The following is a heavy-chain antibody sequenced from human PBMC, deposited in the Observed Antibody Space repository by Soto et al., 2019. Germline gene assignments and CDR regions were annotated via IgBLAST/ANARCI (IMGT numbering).Heavy chain of an antibody. CDR2: IYYSGST. CDR3: ARLVVAASDAFDI. CDR1: GGSISSSSYY. J-gene: IGHJ3*02. V-gene: IGHV4-39*01. Sequence: SETLSLTCTVSGGSISSSSYYWGWIRQPPGKGLEWIGSIYYSGSTYYNPSLKSRVTISVDTSKNQFSLKLSSVTAADTAVYYCARLVVAASDAFDIWGQGTMVTVSS. D-gene: IGHD2-15*01.